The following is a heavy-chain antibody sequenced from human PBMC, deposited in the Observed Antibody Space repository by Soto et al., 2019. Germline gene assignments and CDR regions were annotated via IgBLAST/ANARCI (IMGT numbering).Heavy chain of an antibody. CDR3: ARVVILVPTASTHYYYHMDV. J-gene: IGHJ6*02. V-gene: IGHV1-69*01. D-gene: IGHD2-2*01. Sequence: QVQLVQSGAEVRKPGSSVTVSCKASGGTFSNYAISWVRQAPGQGLEWMGGIIPIVGTGSYAQKFQGRVSITADEPTTTAYMELSSLRFEDTAVYYCARVVILVPTASTHYYYHMDVWGPGTTVTVSS. CDR2: IIPIVGTG. CDR1: GGTFSNYA.